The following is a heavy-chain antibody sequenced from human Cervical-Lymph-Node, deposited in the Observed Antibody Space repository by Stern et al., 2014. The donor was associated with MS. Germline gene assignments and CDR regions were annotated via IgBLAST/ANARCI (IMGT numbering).Heavy chain of an antibody. CDR2: ISVSANNT. D-gene: IGHD5-18*01. V-gene: IGHV3-23*01. J-gene: IGHJ4*02. Sequence: EVQLLASGGGLVLPGGSLRLSCAASGFTFSYYAMNWVRQAPGKGLEWVSSISVSANNTYYADSVKGRFTISRDNSRNTLYLQMHSLKTGDTAVYYCAKGIGYSYGWGFDYWGQGTPVTVAS. CDR1: GFTFSYYA. CDR3: AKGIGYSYGWGFDY.